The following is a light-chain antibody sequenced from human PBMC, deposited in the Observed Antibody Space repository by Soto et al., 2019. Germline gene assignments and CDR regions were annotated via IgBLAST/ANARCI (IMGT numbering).Light chain of an antibody. V-gene: IGLV2-8*01. CDR3: SSNAGSNNLV. CDR2: EVS. J-gene: IGLJ2*01. Sequence: SALTQPPSASGTPGQSVTIPCTGTSSDVGDYNYVSWYQQHPGKAPKLMIYEVSRRPSGVPDRFSGSKSGNTASLTVSGLQAEDEADYYCSSNAGSNNLVFGGGTQLTVL. CDR1: SSDVGDYNY.